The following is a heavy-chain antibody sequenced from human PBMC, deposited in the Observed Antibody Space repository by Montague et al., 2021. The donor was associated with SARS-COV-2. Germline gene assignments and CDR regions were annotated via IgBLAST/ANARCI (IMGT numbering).Heavy chain of an antibody. Sequence: SETLSLTCTVSGGSIDSYYWSWLRQPPGKGLGWIGYIYYRGTTNSNPSLESRVTMSVYTSKNQFSLNLSSVTAADTAMYYCARELQYNWFDPWGQGTLVTVSS. J-gene: IGHJ5*02. V-gene: IGHV4-59*01. D-gene: IGHD2-21*02. CDR2: IYYRGTT. CDR1: GGSIDSYY. CDR3: ARELQYNWFDP.